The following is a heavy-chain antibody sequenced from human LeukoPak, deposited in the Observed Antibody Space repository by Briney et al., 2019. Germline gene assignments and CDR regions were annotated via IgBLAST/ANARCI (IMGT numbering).Heavy chain of an antibody. CDR1: GFTFKNSW. CDR2: IKQDGDEK. D-gene: IGHD2-15*01. V-gene: IGHV3-7*01. J-gene: IGHJ4*02. CDR3: AKNKGWELPAELDS. Sequence: GGSLRLSCAASGFTFKNSWMSWVRQAPGKGLEWVANIKQDGDEKYYVYSVKGRFTISRDDAQTSVYLQLSSLRPEDTAVYYCAKNKGWELPAELDSWGQGALVIVSS.